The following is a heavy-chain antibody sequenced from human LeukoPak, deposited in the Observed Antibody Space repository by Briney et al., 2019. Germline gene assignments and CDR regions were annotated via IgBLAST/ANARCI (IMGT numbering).Heavy chain of an antibody. D-gene: IGHD2-2*01. V-gene: IGHV4-59*01. Sequence: PSETLSLTCTVSGASMTGYYWTWSRQSPGKGLEWIGYIYYSGSTSYNPSLKSRVTISLDTSKNQFSLKMTSVTAADTAVYYCARYQLPDYWSPGTLVTVSS. CDR3: ARYQLPDY. J-gene: IGHJ4*02. CDR2: IYYSGST. CDR1: GASMTGYY.